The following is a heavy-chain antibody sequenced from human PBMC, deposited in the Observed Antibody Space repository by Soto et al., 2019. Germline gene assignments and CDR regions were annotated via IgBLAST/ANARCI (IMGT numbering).Heavy chain of an antibody. CDR2: ISAYNGNT. J-gene: IGHJ5*02. D-gene: IGHD3-22*01. CDR3: AKTPHYDNSGYYSWFEP. Sequence: QIQLVQSGTEVKRPGASVKVSCKASDYTFPTYGITWVRQAPGQGLEWMGWISAYNGNTNYAQKLQGRVTMTTEKSTRTAYMELRSLRSDDTAVYYCAKTPHYDNSGYYSWFEPWGQGTLVTVSS. V-gene: IGHV1-18*01. CDR1: DYTFPTYG.